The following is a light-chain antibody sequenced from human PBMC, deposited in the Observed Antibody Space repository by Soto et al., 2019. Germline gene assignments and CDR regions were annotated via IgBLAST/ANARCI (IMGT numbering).Light chain of an antibody. Sequence: DIQMTQSPSSLSASVGDRVTITCRASQSISSYLNWYQQKPGKAPKLLIYAASSLQSGVPSRFSGSGSGTDFTLTIRRLQPEDFATYYCQQSYSTPRAFGQGTKVAIK. CDR3: QQSYSTPRA. V-gene: IGKV1-39*01. CDR1: QSISSY. J-gene: IGKJ1*01. CDR2: AAS.